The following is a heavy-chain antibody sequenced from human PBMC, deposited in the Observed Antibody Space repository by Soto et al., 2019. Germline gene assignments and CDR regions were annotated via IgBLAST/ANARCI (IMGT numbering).Heavy chain of an antibody. CDR2: IWYDGSNK. CDR1: GFTFSSYG. D-gene: IGHD2-15*01. Sequence: QVQLVESGGGVVQPGRSLRLSCAASGFTFSSYGMHWVRQAPGKGLEWVAVIWYDGSNKYYADSVKGRFTISRDNSKNTLYLQMNSRRAEDTAVYYCARDRGGYFDYWGQGTLVTVSS. CDR3: ARDRGGYFDY. V-gene: IGHV3-33*01. J-gene: IGHJ4*02.